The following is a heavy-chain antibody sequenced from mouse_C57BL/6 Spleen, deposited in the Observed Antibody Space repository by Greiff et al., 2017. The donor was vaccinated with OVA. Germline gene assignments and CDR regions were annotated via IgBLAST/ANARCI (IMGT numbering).Heavy chain of an antibody. Sequence: VQGVESGPELVKPGASVKISCKASGYAFSSSWMNWVKQRPGKGLEWIGRIYPGDGDTNYNGKFKGKATLTADKSSSTAYMQLSSLTSEDSAVYFCADDGRGYWGQGTTLTVSS. D-gene: IGHD2-3*01. CDR3: ADDGRGY. V-gene: IGHV1-82*01. J-gene: IGHJ2*01. CDR2: IYPGDGDT. CDR1: GYAFSSSW.